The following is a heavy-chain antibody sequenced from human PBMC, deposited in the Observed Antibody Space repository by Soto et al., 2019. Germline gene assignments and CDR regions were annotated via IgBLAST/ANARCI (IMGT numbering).Heavy chain of an antibody. J-gene: IGHJ4*02. CDR3: ARDESSAAVVVAATLDY. Sequence: ASVKVSCEASGYTFTSYYMHWVRQAPGQGLEWMGIINPSGGSTSYAQKFQGRVTMTRDTSTSTVYMELSSLRSEDTAVYYCARDESSAAVVVAATLDYWGQGTLVTVSS. V-gene: IGHV1-46*03. D-gene: IGHD2-15*01. CDR2: INPSGGST. CDR1: GYTFTSYY.